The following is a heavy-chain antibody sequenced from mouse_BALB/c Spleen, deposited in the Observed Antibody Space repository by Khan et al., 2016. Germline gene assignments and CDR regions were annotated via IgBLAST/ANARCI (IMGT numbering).Heavy chain of an antibody. CDR2: INPSTGYT. J-gene: IGHJ4*01. CDR1: GYTFTSYW. CDR3: GRYYDAMDY. Sequence: QVQLQQSGAELAKPGASVKMSCKASGYTFTSYWMHWVKQRPGQGLEWIGYINPSTGYTEYNQTFKDKATLTADKSTSTAYTQLSSLTSEDSAVYYCGRYYDAMDYRGQGASVTVSS. V-gene: IGHV1-7*01.